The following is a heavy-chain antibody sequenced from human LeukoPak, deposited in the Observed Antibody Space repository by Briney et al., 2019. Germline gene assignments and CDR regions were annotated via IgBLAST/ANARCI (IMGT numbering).Heavy chain of an antibody. V-gene: IGHV1-2*02. CDR3: ARQDLRNFDY. Sequence: GASVKVSCTASGYTFNGYYMHWVRQAPGQGLEWMGWINPNSDDTKYAQKFQGRVTMTRDTSITTVYMEVSSLTSDDTAIYYCARQDLRNFDYWGQGTLVTVSS. CDR1: GYTFNGYY. D-gene: IGHD4-17*01. CDR2: INPNSDDT. J-gene: IGHJ4*02.